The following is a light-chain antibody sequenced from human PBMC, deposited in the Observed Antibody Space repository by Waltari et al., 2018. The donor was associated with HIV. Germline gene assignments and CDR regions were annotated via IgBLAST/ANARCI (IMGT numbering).Light chain of an antibody. Sequence: QSALTQPRSVSGSPGKSVTISCTGTSSDVGDYNYVSWYQQHPGKAPKLMIFDVNKRPSGVPDRFSGSKSGNTASLTISGLQAEDEADYYCCSYADDYTWVFGGGTKLTVL. J-gene: IGLJ3*02. CDR3: CSYADDYTWV. CDR2: DVN. CDR1: SSDVGDYNY. V-gene: IGLV2-11*01.